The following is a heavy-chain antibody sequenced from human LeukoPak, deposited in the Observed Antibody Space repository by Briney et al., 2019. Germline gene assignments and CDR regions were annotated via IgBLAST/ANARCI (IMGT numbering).Heavy chain of an antibody. D-gene: IGHD7-27*01. Sequence: GASVKVSCKASGYTFTGYHMNWVRQAPGQGLEWMGWINPNSGRTSYARNFQGRVIMTRDPSINTASMELSRLRSDDTAVYYCSRGPHWDPHFDFWGQGTLVTVSS. CDR1: GYTFTGYH. J-gene: IGHJ4*02. CDR2: INPNSGRT. CDR3: SRGPHWDPHFDF. V-gene: IGHV1-2*02.